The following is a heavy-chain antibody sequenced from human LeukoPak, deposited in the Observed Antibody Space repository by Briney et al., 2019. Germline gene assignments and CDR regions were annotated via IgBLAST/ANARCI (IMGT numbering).Heavy chain of an antibody. J-gene: IGHJ6*03. V-gene: IGHV1-2*07. CDR2: INPHTGGS. CDR1: GYTFTGYF. D-gene: IGHD2-8*01. CDR3: ARDGVLMVSAILDYSYYWYMNV. Sequence: ASVKLSCKASGYTFTGYFVHWVRQAPGQGLEWLGWINPHTGGSNYAHKFQGRVTFTRDTSLSTAYMELSRLRSDDTAVYYCARDGVLMVSAILDYSYYWYMNVWGKGTAVTVSS.